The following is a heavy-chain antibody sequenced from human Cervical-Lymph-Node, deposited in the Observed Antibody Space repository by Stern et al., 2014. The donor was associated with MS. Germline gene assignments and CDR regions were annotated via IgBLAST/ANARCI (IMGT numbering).Heavy chain of an antibody. V-gene: IGHV4-61*02. Sequence: VQLVESGPGLVKPSQTLSLTCTVSGGSISSGNYYWSWIRQPAGEGLEWIGRIYNSGSTQYNPPLQSRVTISADTSTNPFSPRVSFVPAADTAVYYCARGNYDVLTDNGGHGFDIWGQGTMVTVSS. D-gene: IGHD3-9*01. CDR3: ARGNYDVLTDNGGHGFDI. CDR1: GGSISSGNYY. CDR2: IYNSGST. J-gene: IGHJ3*02.